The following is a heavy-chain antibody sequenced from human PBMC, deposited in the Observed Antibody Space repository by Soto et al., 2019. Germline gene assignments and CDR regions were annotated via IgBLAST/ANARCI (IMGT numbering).Heavy chain of an antibody. D-gene: IGHD6-13*01. V-gene: IGHV4-39*01. CDR1: GDSVSSASSY. Sequence: PSETLSLTCTVSGDSVSSASSYWAWIRQPPGKGLEWIGSIFYTGSTYYSPSLKGRLIISVDPSKNQFSLKLTSVTAADMAMYYCARPKTIGTAVDNGWSAPWGQGTLVTVSS. J-gene: IGHJ5*02. CDR2: IFYTGST. CDR3: ARPKTIGTAVDNGWSAP.